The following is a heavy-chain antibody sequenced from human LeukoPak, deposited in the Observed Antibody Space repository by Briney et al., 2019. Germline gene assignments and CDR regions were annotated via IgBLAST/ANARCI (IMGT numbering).Heavy chain of an antibody. D-gene: IGHD6-13*01. CDR1: GFTFSTYG. J-gene: IGHJ4*02. V-gene: IGHV3-43D*03. CDR3: AKGTSSWHEFDY. CDR2: ITWDAGST. Sequence: PGGTLRLSCAASGFTFSTYGMSWVRHAPGKGLEWVSLITWDAGSTYYADSVKGRFTISRDNSKNSLYLQMNSLRPEDTALYYCAKGTSSWHEFDYWGQGTLVTVSS.